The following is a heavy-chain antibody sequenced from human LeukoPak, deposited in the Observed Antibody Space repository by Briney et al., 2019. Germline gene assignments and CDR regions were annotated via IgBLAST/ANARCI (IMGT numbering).Heavy chain of an antibody. CDR2: TYYSGST. Sequence: PSETLSLTCTVSGDSISTYYWSWIRQPPGKGLEWIGYTYYSGSTNYNSSLKSRVTMLVDTSKNQFSLKLSSVTAADTAVYYCARHFDMAGTTWNWFDPWGQGTLVTVSS. CDR1: GDSISTYY. V-gene: IGHV4-59*08. D-gene: IGHD6-19*01. CDR3: ARHFDMAGTTWNWFDP. J-gene: IGHJ5*02.